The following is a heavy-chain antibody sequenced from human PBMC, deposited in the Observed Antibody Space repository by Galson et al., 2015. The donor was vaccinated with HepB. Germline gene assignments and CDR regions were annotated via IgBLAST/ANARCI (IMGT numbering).Heavy chain of an antibody. V-gene: IGHV1-2*04. CDR1: GYTFTGYY. Sequence: SVKVSCKASGYTFTGYYMHWVRQAPGQGLEWMGWINPNSGGTNYAQKFQGWVTMTRDTSISTAYMELSRLRSDDTAVYYCARGWGRSSMAARDFDYWGQGTLVTVSS. CDR2: INPNSGGT. D-gene: IGHD6-6*01. CDR3: ARGWGRSSMAARDFDY. J-gene: IGHJ4*02.